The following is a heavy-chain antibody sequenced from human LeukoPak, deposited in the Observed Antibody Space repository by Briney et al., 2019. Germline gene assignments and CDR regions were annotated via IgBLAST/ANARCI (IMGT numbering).Heavy chain of an antibody. CDR2: INSDGSST. Sequence: GGSLRLSCAASGFTVSSNYMSWVRQAPGKGLVWVSRINSDGSSTSYADSVKGRFTISRDNAKNTLYLQMNSLRAEDTAVYYCAREGHDSSGYYYDYWGQGTLVTVSS. D-gene: IGHD3-22*01. CDR3: AREGHDSSGYYYDY. J-gene: IGHJ4*02. CDR1: GFTVSSNY. V-gene: IGHV3-74*01.